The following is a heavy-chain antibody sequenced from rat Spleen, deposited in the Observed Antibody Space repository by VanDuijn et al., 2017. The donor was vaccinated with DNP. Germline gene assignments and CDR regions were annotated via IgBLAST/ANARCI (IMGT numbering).Heavy chain of an antibody. D-gene: IGHD1-10*01. CDR1: GFTFSDYN. Sequence: EVQLVESGGDLVQPGRSLKLSCAASGFTFSDYNMAWVRQAPKKGLEWVATIIYDVSRTYYRDSVKGRFTISRDNAKSTLYLQMDSLRSEDTATYYCATQGQLGITWFAYWGQGTLVTVSS. J-gene: IGHJ3*01. V-gene: IGHV5S10*01. CDR3: ATQGQLGITWFAY. CDR2: IIYDVSRT.